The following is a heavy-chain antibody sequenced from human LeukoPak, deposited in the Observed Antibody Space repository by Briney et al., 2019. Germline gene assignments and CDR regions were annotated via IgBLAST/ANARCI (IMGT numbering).Heavy chain of an antibody. J-gene: IGHJ3*02. CDR3: ARDRGFYYGSHAFDI. Sequence: SETLSLTCTVSGGSFSSYYWSWIRQPPGKGLEWIAYIYNSGSTNYNPSLESRVTISIDTSKNQFSLRLRSVTAADTAVYYCARDRGFYYGSHAFDIWGQGTMVTVSS. CDR1: GGSFSSYY. D-gene: IGHD3-10*01. CDR2: IYNSGST. V-gene: IGHV4-59*01.